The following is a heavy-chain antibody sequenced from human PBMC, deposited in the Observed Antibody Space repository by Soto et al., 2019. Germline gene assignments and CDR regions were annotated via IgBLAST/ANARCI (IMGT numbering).Heavy chain of an antibody. D-gene: IGHD2-15*01. J-gene: IGHJ3*02. CDR2: ISSSSSYI. Sequence: EVQLVESGGGLVKPGGSLRLSCAASGFTFSSYSMNWVRQAPGKGLEWVPSISSSSSYIYYADSVKGRFTISRDNAKNSLYLQMNSLRGEDTAVYYCARDPYCSGGSCYHDAFDIWGQGTMGTVSS. CDR1: GFTFSSYS. CDR3: ARDPYCSGGSCYHDAFDI. V-gene: IGHV3-21*01.